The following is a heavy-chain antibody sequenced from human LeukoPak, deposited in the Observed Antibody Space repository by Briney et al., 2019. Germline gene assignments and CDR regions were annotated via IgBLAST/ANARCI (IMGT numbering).Heavy chain of an antibody. J-gene: IGHJ4*02. CDR2: INPNTGGK. CDR1: GYTFTGYY. V-gene: IGHV1-2*02. D-gene: IGHD3-16*01. CDR3: ARDYGPRGNYFDY. Sequence: ASVRVSCKASGYTFTGYYIHWVRQAPRQGLEWMGWINPNTGGKTYAQKFQGRVTMTRDTSISTAYMELSGLTSDDTAVYYCARDYGPRGNYFDYWGQGTLLTVSS.